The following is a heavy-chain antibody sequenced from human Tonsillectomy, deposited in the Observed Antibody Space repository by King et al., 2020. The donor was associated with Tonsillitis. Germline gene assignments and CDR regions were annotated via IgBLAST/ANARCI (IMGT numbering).Heavy chain of an antibody. CDR1: GFTFTSHG. CDR3: AKGFRSRYYYFDY. Sequence: VQLVESGVGVVQPGGSLRLSCAASGFTFTSHGMHWVRQAPGKGLEWVAFIHYDGANKYYADSVKGRFTISRDNSKNTLYLRVNSLRAEDTAVYYCAKGFRSRYYYFDYWGQGTLVTVSS. D-gene: IGHD3-3*01. CDR2: IHYDGANK. J-gene: IGHJ4*02. V-gene: IGHV3-30*02.